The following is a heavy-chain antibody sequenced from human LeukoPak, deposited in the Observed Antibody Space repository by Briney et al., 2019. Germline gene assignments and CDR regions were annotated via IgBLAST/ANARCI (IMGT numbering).Heavy chain of an antibody. D-gene: IGHD2-2*02. J-gene: IGHJ4*02. CDR3: AKARSLGVTAAIKY. V-gene: IGHV3-23*01. CDR1: GFTFSSFA. Sequence: GGSLRLSCAASGFTFSSFAMSWVRQAPGKGLEWVSSVSDSDENTYYADSVKGRFTISRDNSKNTLFLQMDTLRVDDTAVYYCAKARSLGVTAAIKYWGQGTLVTVSS. CDR2: VSDSDENT.